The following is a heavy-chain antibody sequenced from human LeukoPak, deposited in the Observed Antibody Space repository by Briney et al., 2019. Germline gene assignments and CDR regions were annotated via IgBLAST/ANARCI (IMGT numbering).Heavy chain of an antibody. CDR1: GFTFSSYG. D-gene: IGHD3-10*01. CDR3: ARDSAGSGSYVGYFEY. Sequence: PGRSLRLSCAASGFTFSSYGMHWVRQAPGKGLEWVSYISSSGSTIYYADSVKGRFTISRDNAKNSLYLQMNSLRAEDTAVYYCARDSAGSGSYVGYFEYWGQGTLVTVSS. J-gene: IGHJ4*02. CDR2: ISSSGSTI. V-gene: IGHV3-48*04.